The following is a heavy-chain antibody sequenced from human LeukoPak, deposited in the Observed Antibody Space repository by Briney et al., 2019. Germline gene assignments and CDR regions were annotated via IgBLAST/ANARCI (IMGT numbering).Heavy chain of an antibody. CDR2: ISANSGNT. J-gene: IGHJ4*02. CDR1: GYTFNSYG. Sequence: ASVKVSCKASGYTFNSYGISWVRQAPGQGLEWMGWISANSGNTNYAEKLQDRVTMTTDISTTTAYMELTNLRSDDTAVYYCARQDFWSGSDRRVDYWGQGTLVTVSS. V-gene: IGHV1-18*01. D-gene: IGHD3-3*01. CDR3: ARQDFWSGSDRRVDY.